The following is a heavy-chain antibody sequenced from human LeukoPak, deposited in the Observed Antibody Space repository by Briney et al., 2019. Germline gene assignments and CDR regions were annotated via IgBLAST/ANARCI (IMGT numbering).Heavy chain of an antibody. CDR2: IYYSGST. J-gene: IGHJ3*02. V-gene: IGHV4-31*03. Sequence: PSQTLSLTCTVSGGSISSGGYYWSWIRQHPGKGLEWIGHIYYSGSTYYNPSLKSRVTISVGTSKNQFSLKLSSVTAADTAVYYCARLYYHDSSGAFDIWGQGTMVTVSS. CDR1: GGSISSGGYY. D-gene: IGHD3-22*01. CDR3: ARLYYHDSSGAFDI.